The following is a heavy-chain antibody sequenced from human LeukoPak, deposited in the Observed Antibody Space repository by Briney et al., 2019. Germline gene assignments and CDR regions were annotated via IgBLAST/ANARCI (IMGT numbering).Heavy chain of an antibody. J-gene: IGHJ4*02. D-gene: IGHD3-22*01. CDR3: AHDSSGYLDY. Sequence: PGGSLRLSCAASGFTVSSSYMSWVRQAPGKGLEWVSVFYSGGKTYYTDSVKGRFTISRDNSKNTLYPQMNSLRAEDTAVYYCAHDSSGYLDYWGQGTLVTVSS. CDR1: GFTVSSSY. V-gene: IGHV3-53*01. CDR2: FYSGGKT.